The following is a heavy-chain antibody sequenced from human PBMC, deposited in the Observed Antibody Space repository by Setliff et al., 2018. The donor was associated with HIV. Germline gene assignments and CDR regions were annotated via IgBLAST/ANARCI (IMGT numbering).Heavy chain of an antibody. CDR1: GHSIRSGYY. CDR2: MYHSGST. J-gene: IGHJ4*02. Sequence: PSETLSLTCSVSGHSIRSGYYWGWIRQPPGKGLEWIGTMYHSGSTYSNPSLQGRVTMFFDTSEDHFSLRLSSVTAADTAVYYCASRWGSYYDTNGHPFDYWGQGTLVTVSS. CDR3: ASRWGSYYDTNGHPFDY. V-gene: IGHV4-38-2*01. D-gene: IGHD3-22*01.